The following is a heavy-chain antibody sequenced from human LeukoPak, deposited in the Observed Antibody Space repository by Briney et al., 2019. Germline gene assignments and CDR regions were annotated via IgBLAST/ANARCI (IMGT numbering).Heavy chain of an antibody. CDR3: AHHGGGTIRLGAFDI. CDR2: INSDGSST. J-gene: IGHJ3*02. Sequence: GGSLRLSCAASGFTFSSYWMHWVRQAPGKGLVWVSRINSDGSSTSYADSVKGRFTNSRDNSKNTLYLQMSSLRAEDTAVYYCAHHGGGTIRLGAFDIWGQGTTVTVSS. CDR1: GFTFSSYW. V-gene: IGHV3-74*01. D-gene: IGHD3-3*01.